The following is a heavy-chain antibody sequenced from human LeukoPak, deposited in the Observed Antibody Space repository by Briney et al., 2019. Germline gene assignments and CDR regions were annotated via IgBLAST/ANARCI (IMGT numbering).Heavy chain of an antibody. V-gene: IGHV1-2*06. CDR2: INPNSGGT. J-gene: IGHJ4*02. Sequence: ASVKVSCKASGYTFTGYYMHWVRQAPGQGLEWMGRINPNSGGTNYAQKFQGRVTMTRDTSISTAYMELSRLRSDDTAVYYCASVAAAGTGSIDYWGRGTLVTVSS. CDR3: ASVAAAGTGSIDY. D-gene: IGHD6-13*01. CDR1: GYTFTGYY.